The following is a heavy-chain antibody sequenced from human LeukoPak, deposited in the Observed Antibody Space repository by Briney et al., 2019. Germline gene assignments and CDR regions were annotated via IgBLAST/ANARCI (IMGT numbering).Heavy chain of an antibody. D-gene: IGHD6-13*01. CDR2: INHNGNVN. V-gene: IGHV3-7*01. Sequence: GSLRLSCAASGFTFSSYWMNWARQAPGKGLEWVASINHNGNVNYYVDSVKGRFTISRDFSKNTLYLQMNSLRAEDTAVYFCAKDLGSAAGRGYYFDYWGQGTLVTVSS. CDR1: GFTFSSYW. J-gene: IGHJ4*02. CDR3: AKDLGSAAGRGYYFDY.